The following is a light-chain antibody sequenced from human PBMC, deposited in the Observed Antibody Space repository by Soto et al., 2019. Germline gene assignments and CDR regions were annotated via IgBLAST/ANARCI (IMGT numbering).Light chain of an antibody. J-gene: IGLJ2*01. Sequence: QSALTQPPSASGSPGQSVTISCSGTSSDVGGYNYVSWYQQHPGKAPKVMIYEVSKRPSGVPDRFSGSKSGNTASLTVSGLQAEDEADYYCQVWDSSSDHPVFGGGTQLTVL. CDR1: SSDVGGYNY. V-gene: IGLV2-8*01. CDR2: EVS. CDR3: QVWDSSSDHPV.